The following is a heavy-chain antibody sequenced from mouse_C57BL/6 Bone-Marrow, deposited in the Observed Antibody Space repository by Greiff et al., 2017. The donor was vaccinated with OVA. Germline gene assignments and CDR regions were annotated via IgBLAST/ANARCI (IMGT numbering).Heavy chain of an antibody. D-gene: IGHD2-12*01. J-gene: IGHJ3*01. Sequence: EVKLQESGPGLAKPSQTLSLTCSVTGYSITSDYWNWIRKFPGNKLEYMGYISYSGSTYYNPSLKSRISITRDTSKNQYYLQLNSVTTEDTATYYCTRFSYSSTSGFAYWGQGTLVTVSA. CDR2: ISYSGST. CDR1: GYSITSDY. CDR3: TRFSYSSTSGFAY. V-gene: IGHV3-8*01.